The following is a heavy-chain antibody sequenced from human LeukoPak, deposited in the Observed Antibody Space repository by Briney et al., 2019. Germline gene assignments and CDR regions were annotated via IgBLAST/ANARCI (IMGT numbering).Heavy chain of an antibody. CDR1: GFTFSSYA. D-gene: IGHD6-13*01. Sequence: GRSLRLSCAASGFTFSSYAMHWVRQAPGKGLEWVAVISYDGSNKYYADSVKGRFTISRDNSKNTLYLQMNSLRAEDTAVYYCARDQAAAGLEGFDPWGQGTLVTVSS. CDR3: ARDQAAAGLEGFDP. CDR2: ISYDGSNK. J-gene: IGHJ5*02. V-gene: IGHV3-30*04.